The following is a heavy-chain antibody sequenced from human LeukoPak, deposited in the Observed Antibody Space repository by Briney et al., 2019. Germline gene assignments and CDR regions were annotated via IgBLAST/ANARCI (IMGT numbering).Heavy chain of an antibody. J-gene: IGHJ1*01. CDR1: GGSTSRDY. Sequence: SETLSLTCTVSGGSTSRDYWSWIREPPGKSLEWIGYIYDSGSTAYNPSLKSRVTISIDTSNNRFSLNLTSVTAADTAVYYCARLPGIAAVWGQGTLVIVSS. V-gene: IGHV4-59*08. D-gene: IGHD6-13*01. CDR3: ARLPGIAAV. CDR2: IYDSGST.